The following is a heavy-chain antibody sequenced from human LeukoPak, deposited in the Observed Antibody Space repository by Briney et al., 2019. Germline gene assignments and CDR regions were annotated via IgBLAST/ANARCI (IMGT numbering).Heavy chain of an antibody. Sequence: ASVKVSCKASGYTFTGYYMHWVRQAPGQGLEWMGIINPSGGSTSYAQKFQGRVTMTRDTSTSTVYMELSSLRSEDTAVYYCARDGQQLVRPMDVWGKGTTVTVSS. CDR2: INPSGGST. CDR3: ARDGQQLVRPMDV. V-gene: IGHV1-46*01. CDR1: GYTFTGYY. J-gene: IGHJ6*04. D-gene: IGHD6-13*01.